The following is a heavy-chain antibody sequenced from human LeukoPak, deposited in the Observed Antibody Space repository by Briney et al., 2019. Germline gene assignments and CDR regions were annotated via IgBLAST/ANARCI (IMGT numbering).Heavy chain of an antibody. CDR2: IIPILGIA. J-gene: IGHJ3*02. CDR1: GGTFSSYA. D-gene: IGHD3-10*01. Sequence: SVKVSCKASGGTFSSYAISWVRQAPGQGLEWMGRIIPILGIANYAQKFQGRVTITADKSTSTAHMELSSLRSEDTAVYYCARDRGQGDAFDIWGQGTMVTVSS. CDR3: ARDRGQGDAFDI. V-gene: IGHV1-69*04.